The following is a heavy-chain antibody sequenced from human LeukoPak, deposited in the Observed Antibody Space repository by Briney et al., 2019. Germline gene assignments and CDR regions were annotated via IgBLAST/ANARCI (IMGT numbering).Heavy chain of an antibody. Sequence: ASVKVSCQASGYTFTSYGISWVRQAPGQGLEWMGWISAYNGNTNYAQKLQGRVTMTTDTSTSTAYMELRSLRSDDTAVYYCARAPPGDYYDILTGYCYWGQGTLVTVSS. CDR2: ISAYNGNT. CDR1: GYTFTSYG. CDR3: ARAPPGDYYDILTGYCY. D-gene: IGHD3-9*01. V-gene: IGHV1-18*01. J-gene: IGHJ4*02.